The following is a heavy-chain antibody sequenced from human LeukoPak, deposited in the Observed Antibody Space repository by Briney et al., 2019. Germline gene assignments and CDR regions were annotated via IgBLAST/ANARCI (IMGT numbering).Heavy chain of an antibody. Sequence: SVKVSCKASGSTFSSYAISWVRQAPGQGLEWMGRIIPILGIANYAQKFQGRVTITADKSTSTAYMELNSLRSGDTAVYYCARDIAAAVTMDYWGQGTLVTVSS. J-gene: IGHJ4*02. V-gene: IGHV1-69*04. D-gene: IGHD6-13*01. CDR1: GSTFSSYA. CDR2: IIPILGIA. CDR3: ARDIAAAVTMDY.